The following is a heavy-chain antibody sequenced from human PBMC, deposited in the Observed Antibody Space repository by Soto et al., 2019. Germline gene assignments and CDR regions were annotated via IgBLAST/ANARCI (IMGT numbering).Heavy chain of an antibody. CDR3: ARDFRASSGWTRGYLDY. CDR1: GFTFTAYA. D-gene: IGHD6-19*01. CDR2: ISYDGSNI. V-gene: IGHV3-30-3*01. J-gene: IGHJ4*02. Sequence: QVKLVESGGGVVQPGRSLRLSCAPSGFTFTAYAFHWVRQAPGKGLEWVSVISYDGSNIYYADSVKGRFTISRDNSKNTLYPQMNSLRAEDTAVYYCARDFRASSGWTRGYLDYWGQGALVTVSS.